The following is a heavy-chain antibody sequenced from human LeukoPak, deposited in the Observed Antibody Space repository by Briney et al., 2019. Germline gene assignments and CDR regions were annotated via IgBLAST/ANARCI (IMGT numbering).Heavy chain of an antibody. CDR2: ISDSGGST. CDR1: GFTFSNYD. J-gene: IGHJ5*02. Sequence: QAGGSLRLSCAASGFTFSNYDTSWVRQAPGKGLEWVSSISDSGGSTYYADSVKGRFTISRDNSKNTLYLQMTNLRAAGTAVYYCAKDLSRAVAADWFDPWDQGSLVTVSS. V-gene: IGHV3-23*01. D-gene: IGHD6-19*01. CDR3: AKDLSRAVAADWFDP.